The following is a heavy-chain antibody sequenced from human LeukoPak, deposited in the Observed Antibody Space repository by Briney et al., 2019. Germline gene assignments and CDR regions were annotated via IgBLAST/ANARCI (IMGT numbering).Heavy chain of an antibody. V-gene: IGHV1-2*02. CDR2: INPNSGGT. CDR1: GYTFTGYY. Sequence: ASVKASCKASGYTFTGYYMHWVRQAPGQGLEWMGWINPNSGGTNYAQKFQGRVTMTRDTSISTAYMELSRLRSDDTAVYYCAREYQLPLYYFDYWGQGTLVTVSS. J-gene: IGHJ4*02. CDR3: AREYQLPLYYFDY. D-gene: IGHD2-2*01.